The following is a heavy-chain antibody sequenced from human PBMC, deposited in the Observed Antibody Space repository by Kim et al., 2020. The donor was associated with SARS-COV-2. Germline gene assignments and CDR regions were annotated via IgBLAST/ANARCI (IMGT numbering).Heavy chain of an antibody. V-gene: IGHV1-3*01. CDR2: GNGHT. D-gene: IGHD2-15*01. CDR3: LGGYYFDY. Sequence: GNGHTIYSQKFQGRVTFTPDTSASTAYMELSSLRSEDSAVYYCLGGYYFDYWGQGTLVTVSS. J-gene: IGHJ4*02.